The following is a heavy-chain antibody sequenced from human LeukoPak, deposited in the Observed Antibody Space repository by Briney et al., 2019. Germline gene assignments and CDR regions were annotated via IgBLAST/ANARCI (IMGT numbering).Heavy chain of an antibody. D-gene: IGHD2-8*01. CDR3: ARRVYVSYYYYYMDV. V-gene: IGHV4-38-2*01. CDR2: IYHSGST. J-gene: IGHJ6*03. CDR1: GYSISSGYY. Sequence: SETLSLTCAVSGYSISSGYYWGWIRLPPGKGLEWIGSIYHSGSTYYNPSLKSRVTISVDTSKNQFSLKLSSVTAADTAVYYCARRVYVSYYYYYMDVWGKGTTVTVSS.